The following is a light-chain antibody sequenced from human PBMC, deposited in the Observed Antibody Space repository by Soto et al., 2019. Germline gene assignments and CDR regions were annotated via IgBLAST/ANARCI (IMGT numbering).Light chain of an antibody. CDR3: QQGYSFAFT. CDR2: AAS. J-gene: IGKJ3*01. V-gene: IGKV1-12*01. Sequence: DIQVTQSPSTLSASVGDRGTINCRASQDISSWLAWYQQKPGKAPKLLIYAASNLQSGVPSRFSGSGSGTDFTLTISSLQPEDFATYFCQQGYSFAFTFGPGTKVDIK. CDR1: QDISSW.